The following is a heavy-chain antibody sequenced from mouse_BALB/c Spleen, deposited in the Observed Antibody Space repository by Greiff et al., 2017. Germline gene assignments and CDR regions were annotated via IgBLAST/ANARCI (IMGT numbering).Heavy chain of an antibody. Sequence: QVQLQQSGAELVRPGTSVKVSCKASGYAFTNYLIEWVKQRPGQGLEWIGVINPGSGGTNYNEKFKGKATLTADKSSSTAYMQLSSLTSDDSAVYFCARELGDYYAMDYWGQGTSVTVSS. J-gene: IGHJ4*01. D-gene: IGHD4-1*01. CDR1: GYAFTNYL. V-gene: IGHV1-54*01. CDR2: INPGSGGT. CDR3: ARELGDYYAMDY.